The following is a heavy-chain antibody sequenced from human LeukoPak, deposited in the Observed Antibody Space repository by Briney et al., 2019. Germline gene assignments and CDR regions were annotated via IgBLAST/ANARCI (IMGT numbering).Heavy chain of an antibody. CDR2: INTNTGSP. J-gene: IGHJ4*02. CDR1: GYTFTNYP. D-gene: IGHD6-25*01. Sequence: GASVKVSCKASGYTFTNYPMIWVRQAPGQGLEWMGWINTNTGSPTYAQGLTGRFVFSLDTSLSTAYVQITSLQAEDTAMYYCARGGYSRCQGSPFDYWGQGTLVTVSS. V-gene: IGHV7-4-1*02. CDR3: ARGGYSRCQGSPFDY.